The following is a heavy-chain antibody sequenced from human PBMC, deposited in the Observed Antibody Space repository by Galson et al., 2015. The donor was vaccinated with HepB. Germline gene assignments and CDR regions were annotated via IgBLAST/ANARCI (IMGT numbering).Heavy chain of an antibody. CDR1: GFTLSDNY. J-gene: IGHJ5*02. D-gene: IGHD2-8*01. CDR3: ARVVRPFNSFDP. V-gene: IGHV3-53*01. CDR2: IYNGDTP. Sequence: SLRLSCAVSGFTLSDNYMTWVRQAPGKGLEWVSVIYNGDTPHYAGFAEGLFITSRDNSKNTLYLQLNRLRVEDTAIFYCARVVRPFNSFDPWGQGTLVTVSS.